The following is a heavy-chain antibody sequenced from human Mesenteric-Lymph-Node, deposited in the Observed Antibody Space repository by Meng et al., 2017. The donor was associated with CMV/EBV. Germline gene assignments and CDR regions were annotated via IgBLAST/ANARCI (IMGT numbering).Heavy chain of an antibody. CDR1: GFTFSDYY. V-gene: IGHV3-11*06. Sequence: LVVSGGGLVQPGESLRLACTASGFTFSDYYMSWSRQAPGKGLEWLSNITGSRSHTDYADTVKGPFTITRDNAKNSLYLQMNSLRAEETAVYYCARELGINVAHYVDQWGQGTLVTVSS. CDR2: ITGSRSHT. D-gene: IGHD7-27*01. CDR3: ARELGINVAHYVDQ. J-gene: IGHJ4*02.